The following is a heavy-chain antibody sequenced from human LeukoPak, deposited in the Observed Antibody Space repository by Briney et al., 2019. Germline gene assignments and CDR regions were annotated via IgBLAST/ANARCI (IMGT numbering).Heavy chain of an antibody. J-gene: IGHJ4*02. CDR1: GFTFSSYA. D-gene: IGHD4-23*01. CDR2: IIASSSST. Sequence: PGGSLRLSCAASGFTFSSYAMSCGRQAPGKGLEWISTIIASSSSTSSADSVRGRFTISRDNSKNTLYLQMNSLRADDTAVYYCAKGSGYGGNSNFDYWGRGTLVTVSS. V-gene: IGHV3-23*01. CDR3: AKGSGYGGNSNFDY.